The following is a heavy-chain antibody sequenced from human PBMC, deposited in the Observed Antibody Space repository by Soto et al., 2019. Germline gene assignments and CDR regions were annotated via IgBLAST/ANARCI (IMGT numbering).Heavy chain of an antibody. V-gene: IGHV3-72*01. J-gene: IGHJ4*02. CDR1: GFTFSDHY. CDR2: IRDRTGSYAT. Sequence: EVQLVESGGGLVQPGGSLRLSCAASGFTFSDHYMDWVRQAPGKGLEWVGRIRDRTGSYATDYAASVKGRFTISRDDSKNSLFLQMNSLKAEDTAVYYCASLRGEVDYWGQGTLVTVSS. CDR3: ASLRGEVDY. D-gene: IGHD2-21*01.